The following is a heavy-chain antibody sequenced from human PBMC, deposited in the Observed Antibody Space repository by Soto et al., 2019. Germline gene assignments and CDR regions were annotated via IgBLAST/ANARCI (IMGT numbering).Heavy chain of an antibody. J-gene: IGHJ3*02. Sequence: EVQLVESGGGLVQPGGSLRLSCVASGFTFSSYEMNWVRQAPGKGLEWLSYIFSSGSTIDYADSVKGRFTISRDNAKNSLYLQMNSLRGKDTAVYDCAIRGSINAFDIWCHGTMVTGSS. CDR1: GFTFSSYE. D-gene: IGHD6-13*01. CDR3: AIRGSINAFDI. V-gene: IGHV3-48*03. CDR2: IFSSGSTI.